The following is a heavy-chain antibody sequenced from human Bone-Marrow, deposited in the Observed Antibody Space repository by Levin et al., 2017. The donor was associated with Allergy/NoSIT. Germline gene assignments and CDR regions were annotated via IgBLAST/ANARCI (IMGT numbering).Heavy chain of an antibody. D-gene: IGHD5-12*01. CDR2: IKNEADGGTV. V-gene: IGHV3-15*01. CDR1: GFTFSNAW. CDR3: ATDRYEGDYGLDV. J-gene: IGHJ6*02. Sequence: PGGSLRLSCKASGFTFSNAWMSWVRQAPGKGLEWVGRIKNEADGGTVDYSAPVRGRFTISRDDSENTLSLQMNSLKIEDTAVYYCATDRYEGDYGLDVWGQGTAVTVSS.